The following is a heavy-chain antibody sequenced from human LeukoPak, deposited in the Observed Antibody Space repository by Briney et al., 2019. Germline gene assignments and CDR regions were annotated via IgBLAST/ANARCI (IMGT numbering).Heavy chain of an antibody. V-gene: IGHV4-39*01. J-gene: IGHJ5*02. CDR2: IYSSGST. D-gene: IGHD1-14*01. Sequence: SETLSLTCTVSGGSISSSSYYWGWIRQPPGKGREWIGSIYSSGSTNYNPSLKSRVTISVDTSKNQFSLKLSSVTAADTAVYYCARHPITPTWVVWFDPWGQGTLVTVSP. CDR3: ARHPITPTWVVWFDP. CDR1: GGSISSSSYY.